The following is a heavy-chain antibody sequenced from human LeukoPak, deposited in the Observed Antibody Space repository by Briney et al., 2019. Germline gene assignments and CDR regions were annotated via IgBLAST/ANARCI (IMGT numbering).Heavy chain of an antibody. CDR3: AKDAQRGFDYSNSLES. V-gene: IGHV3-33*06. Sequence: GGSLTLSCVASQFRFPFSHYGMHWVRQAPGRGLEWVGVIWSDGTNQYYADSVKGRFTISRDNSKNTVYLQMNSLRAEDTAVYFCAKDAQRGFDYSNSLESWGQGTLVTVSS. J-gene: IGHJ5*01. CDR1: QFRFPFSHYG. CDR2: IWSDGTNQ. D-gene: IGHD4-11*01.